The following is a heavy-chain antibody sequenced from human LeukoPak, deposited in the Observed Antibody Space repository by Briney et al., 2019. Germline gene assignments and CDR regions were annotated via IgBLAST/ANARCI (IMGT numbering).Heavy chain of an antibody. V-gene: IGHV4-39*07. CDR1: GGSISSSSYY. D-gene: IGHD3-16*01. Sequence: SETLSLTCTVSGGSISSSSYYWGWIRQPPGKGLEWIGSIYYSGSTYYNPSVKSRVTMSVDTSKNQFSLKLNSVTAADTAVYYCARQSHDYGDYLDYWGQGTLVTVSS. CDR3: ARQSHDYGDYLDY. CDR2: IYYSGST. J-gene: IGHJ4*02.